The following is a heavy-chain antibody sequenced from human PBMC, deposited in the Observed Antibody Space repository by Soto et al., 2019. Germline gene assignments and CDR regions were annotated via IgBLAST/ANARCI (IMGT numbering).Heavy chain of an antibody. Sequence: SETLSLTCAVYGGSFSGYYWSWIRQPPGKGLEWIGEIDHSGSTNYNPSLKSRVVISVDTSNNQFSLKLSSVTAADTAVYYCARGXSATVTRKPFXNWGQGTLVXVS. V-gene: IGHV4-34*01. CDR2: IDHSGST. CDR1: GGSFSGYY. CDR3: ARGXSATVTRKPFXN. D-gene: IGHD4-17*01. J-gene: IGHJ4*02.